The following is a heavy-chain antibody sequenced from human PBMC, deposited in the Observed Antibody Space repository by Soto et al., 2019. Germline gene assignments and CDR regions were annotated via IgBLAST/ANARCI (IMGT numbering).Heavy chain of an antibody. CDR2: ISAYNGNT. D-gene: IGHD6-13*01. Sequence: QVQLVQSGAEVKKPGASVKVSCKASGYTFTSYVISWVRQAPRQGLEWMGWISAYNGNTNYAQQLQGRVNMTTDTSTSTAYMELRSMRSDDTAVYYCASAPVRGQQLNPLGYWGQGTLVTVSS. V-gene: IGHV1-18*01. CDR1: GYTFTSYV. CDR3: ASAPVRGQQLNPLGY. J-gene: IGHJ4*02.